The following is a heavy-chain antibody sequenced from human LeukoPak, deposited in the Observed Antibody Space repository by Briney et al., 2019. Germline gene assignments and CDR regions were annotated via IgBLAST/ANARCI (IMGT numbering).Heavy chain of an antibody. Sequence: GGSLRLSXAASGFTFSSYGMHWVRQAPGKGLEWVAVIWYDGSNKYYADSVKGRFTISRDNSKNTLYLQMNSLRAEDTAVYYCAKMTEESYFDYWGQGTLVTVSS. V-gene: IGHV3-33*06. CDR2: IWYDGSNK. CDR3: AKMTEESYFDY. D-gene: IGHD1-14*01. CDR1: GFTFSSYG. J-gene: IGHJ4*02.